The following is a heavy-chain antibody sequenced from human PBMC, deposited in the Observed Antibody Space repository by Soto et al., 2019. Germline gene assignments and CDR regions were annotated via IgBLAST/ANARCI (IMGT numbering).Heavy chain of an antibody. D-gene: IGHD6-13*01. Sequence: SLRLSCAASGFTFSSYGMHWVRQAPGKGLEWVAVISYDGSNKYYADSVKGRFTISRDNSKNTLYLQMNSLRAEDTAVYYCAKEYEAAAENYYYYGMDVWGQGTTVTVSS. V-gene: IGHV3-30*18. CDR3: AKEYEAAAENYYYYGMDV. CDR2: ISYDGSNK. J-gene: IGHJ6*02. CDR1: GFTFSSYG.